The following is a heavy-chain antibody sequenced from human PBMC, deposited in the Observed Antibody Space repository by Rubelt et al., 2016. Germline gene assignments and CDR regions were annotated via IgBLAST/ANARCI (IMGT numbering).Heavy chain of an antibody. V-gene: IGHV4-34*01. CDR2: SNDFGST. CDR1: GGSFSGYS. Sequence: QVQLQQWGAGLLKPSETLSLTCAVYGGSFSGYSWTWFRQPPGKGLEWIGESNDFGSTNYKPSLKSRVTISIDTSKKQFPLKLSSVTAADTALYYCARLKREQLVENYYYAMDVWGQGTTVTVSS. J-gene: IGHJ6*02. D-gene: IGHD1/OR15-1a*01. CDR3: ARLKREQLVENYYYAMDV.